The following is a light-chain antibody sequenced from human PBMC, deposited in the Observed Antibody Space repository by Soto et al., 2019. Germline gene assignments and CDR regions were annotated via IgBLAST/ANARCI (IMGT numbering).Light chain of an antibody. J-gene: IGLJ1*01. V-gene: IGLV2-23*01. Sequence: QSALTQPASVSGSPGQSITISCTGTSSDVGTYNLVSWYQQHPGKAPKVMIYEGSKRPSGVSNRFSGSKSGNTASLTISGLQAEDEADYYCCSFAGSSTYVFGTGTKLPS. CDR2: EGS. CDR1: SSDVGTYNL. CDR3: CSFAGSSTYV.